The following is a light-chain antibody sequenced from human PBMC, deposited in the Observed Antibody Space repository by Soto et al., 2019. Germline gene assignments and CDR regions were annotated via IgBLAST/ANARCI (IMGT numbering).Light chain of an antibody. CDR1: SSNIGAGYD. CDR3: QSYDSSLSGYV. Sequence: QSVLTQPPSVSGAPGQRVTVSCAGSSSNIGAGYDVHWYQQLPGTAPKLLIYGNSNRPSGVPARFSASKSGTSASLAITGLQAEDEADYYCQSYDSSLSGYVFGTGTRSPS. V-gene: IGLV1-40*01. CDR2: GNS. J-gene: IGLJ1*01.